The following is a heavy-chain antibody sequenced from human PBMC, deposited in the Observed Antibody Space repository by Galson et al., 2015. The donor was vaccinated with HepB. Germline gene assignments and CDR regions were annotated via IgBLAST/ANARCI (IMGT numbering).Heavy chain of an antibody. D-gene: IGHD7-27*01. J-gene: IGHJ4*02. CDR1: GYTFTGYY. CDR2: INPNSGGT. CDR3: ARENWGSTPYFDY. Sequence: SVKVSCKASGYTFTGYYMHWVRQAPGQGLEWMGRINPNSGGTNYAQKFQGRVTMTRDTSISTAYMELSRLRSDDTAVYYCARENWGSTPYFDYWGQGTLVTVSS. V-gene: IGHV1-2*06.